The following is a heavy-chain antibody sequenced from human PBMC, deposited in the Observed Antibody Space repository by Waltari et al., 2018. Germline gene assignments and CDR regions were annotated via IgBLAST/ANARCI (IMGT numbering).Heavy chain of an antibody. CDR3: AKLVHLGELSSFDY. V-gene: IGHV3-23*01. J-gene: IGHJ4*02. CDR2: ISGSGGST. CDR1: VFTFSSYA. Sequence: EVQLLESGGGLVQPGGSLRLSCAAPVFTFSSYAMSWVRQAPGKGLGWVSAISGSGGSTYYADSVKGRFTISRDNSKNTLYLQMNSLRAEDTAVYYCAKLVHLGELSSFDYWGQGTLVTVSS. D-gene: IGHD3-16*02.